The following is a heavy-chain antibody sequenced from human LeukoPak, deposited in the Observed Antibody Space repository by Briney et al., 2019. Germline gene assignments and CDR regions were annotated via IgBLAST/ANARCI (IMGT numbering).Heavy chain of an antibody. V-gene: IGHV3-23*01. CDR2: ISDSGNT. CDR1: GFTLSSYA. D-gene: IGHD5-18*01. J-gene: IGHJ4*02. CDR3: AKSGYSYGYYYFDY. Sequence: GGSLRLSCAASGFTLSSYAMSWVRQAPGKGLEWVSAISDSGNTYHADSVKGRFTISRDNSKNTLYLQMNSLRAEDTAVYYCAKSGYSYGYYYFDYWGQGTLVTVSS.